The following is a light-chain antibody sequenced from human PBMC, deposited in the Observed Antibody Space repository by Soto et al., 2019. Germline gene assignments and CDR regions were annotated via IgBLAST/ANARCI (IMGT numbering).Light chain of an antibody. CDR3: QQYNSFSWT. J-gene: IGKJ1*01. Sequence: DIQMTQSPSTLSASVVYRVSITCRASQSISSWLAWYQQKPGKAPKLLIYDASSLESGVPSRFSGSGSGTEFTLTISSLQPDDFATYYCQQYNSFSWTFGQGTKVDI. CDR2: DAS. V-gene: IGKV1-5*01. CDR1: QSISSW.